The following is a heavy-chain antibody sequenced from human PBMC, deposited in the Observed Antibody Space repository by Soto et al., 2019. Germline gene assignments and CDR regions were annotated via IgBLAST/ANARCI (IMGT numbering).Heavy chain of an antibody. Sequence: PGGSLRLSCAASGFTFSSYSMNWVRQAPGKGLEWVSSISSSSGYIYYADSVKGRFTISRDNAKNSLFLQMNSLRAEDTAVYYCARAPSPNWNYGPYPFDYWGQGTLVTVSS. CDR1: GFTFSSYS. J-gene: IGHJ4*02. CDR2: ISSSSGYI. V-gene: IGHV3-21*01. D-gene: IGHD1-7*01. CDR3: ARAPSPNWNYGPYPFDY.